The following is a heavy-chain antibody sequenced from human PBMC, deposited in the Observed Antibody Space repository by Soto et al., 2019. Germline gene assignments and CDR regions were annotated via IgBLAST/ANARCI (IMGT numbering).Heavy chain of an antibody. Sequence: SETLSLTCTVSGGSISSYYWSWIRQPPGKGLEWIGYIYYSGSTNYNPSLKSRVTISVDTSKNQFSLKLSSVTAADTAVYYCARRYDFWSGYYTGAFDIWGQGTMVTVSS. J-gene: IGHJ3*02. CDR1: GGSISSYY. CDR2: IYYSGST. V-gene: IGHV4-59*01. D-gene: IGHD3-3*01. CDR3: ARRYDFWSGYYTGAFDI.